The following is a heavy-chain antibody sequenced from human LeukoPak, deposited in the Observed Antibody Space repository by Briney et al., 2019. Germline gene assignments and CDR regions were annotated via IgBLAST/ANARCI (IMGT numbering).Heavy chain of an antibody. J-gene: IGHJ6*03. CDR1: GYSINSGYT. V-gene: IGHV4-38-2*02. CDR2: IYHSGGT. Sequence: SETLSLTCTVSGYSINSGYTSGWIRQPPGKGLEWIGNIYHSGGTYYNPSLTSRVTISVDTSKNQFSLKLTSVTAADTAVYYCARVPPYYYYMDVWGKGTTVTVSS. CDR3: ARVPPYYYYMDV.